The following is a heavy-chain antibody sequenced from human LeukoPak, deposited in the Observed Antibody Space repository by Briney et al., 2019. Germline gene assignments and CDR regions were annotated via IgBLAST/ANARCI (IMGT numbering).Heavy chain of an antibody. D-gene: IGHD2-2*02. Sequence: PGGSLRLSCAVSGFTFSNYGMSWVRQAPGKGLEWVSVISSSGGSTYYADSVKGRFTISRDNSKNTLYLQMNGLRAEDTAVYYCARLHRGDQLLYWWFDPWGQGTLVTVSS. CDR3: ARLHRGDQLLYWWFDP. J-gene: IGHJ5*02. CDR1: GFTFSNYG. CDR2: ISSSGGST. V-gene: IGHV3-23*01.